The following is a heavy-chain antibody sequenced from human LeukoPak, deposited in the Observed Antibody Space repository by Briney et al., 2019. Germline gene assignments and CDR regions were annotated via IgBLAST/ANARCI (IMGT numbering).Heavy chain of an antibody. CDR1: GYTFPGYS. Sequence: ASVKISAKASGYTFPGYSMHWVRQAPGQGLEWMGWINPNSGGTNYAQKFQGRVTMTRDTSISTAYMELSRLRSDDTAVYYCARDMGHIVVVTPIDAFDIWDHATMGSVSS. D-gene: IGHD2-21*02. CDR2: INPNSGGT. V-gene: IGHV1-2*02. J-gene: IGHJ3*02. CDR3: ARDMGHIVVVTPIDAFDI.